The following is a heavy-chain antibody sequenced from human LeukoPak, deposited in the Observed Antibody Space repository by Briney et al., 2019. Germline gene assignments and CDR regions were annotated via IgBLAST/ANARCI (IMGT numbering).Heavy chain of an antibody. V-gene: IGHV3-23*01. CDR3: FWSGYYGFVY. CDR1: GFTFSSYA. D-gene: IGHD3-3*01. CDR2: ISGSGGST. J-gene: IGHJ4*02. Sequence: GGSLRLSCAASGFTFSSYAMSWVRQAPGKGLEWVSSISGSGGSTDYADSVKGWFTISRDNSKNTLFLQMNSLRAEDTAVYCCFWSGYYGFVYWGQGTLVTVSS.